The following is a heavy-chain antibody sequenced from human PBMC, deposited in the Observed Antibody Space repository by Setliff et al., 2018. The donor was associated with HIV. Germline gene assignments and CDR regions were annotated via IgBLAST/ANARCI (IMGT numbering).Heavy chain of an antibody. CDR1: GGSFSNYY. Sequence: SETLSLTCTVYGGSFSNYYTNWIRQPPGKGLEWIGELSPSGTTRPNPSLQSRVVISLDTSKNQFSLKLTSVTAADTAMYYCAAFLVSPVTTQDYWGQGTPVTVSS. CDR3: AAFLVSPVTTQDY. J-gene: IGHJ4*02. D-gene: IGHD4-17*01. V-gene: IGHV4-34*01. CDR2: LSPSGTT.